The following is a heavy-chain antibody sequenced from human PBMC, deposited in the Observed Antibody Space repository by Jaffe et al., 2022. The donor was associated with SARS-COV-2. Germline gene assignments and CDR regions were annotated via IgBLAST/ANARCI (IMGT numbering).Heavy chain of an antibody. J-gene: IGHJ4*02. D-gene: IGHD3-10*01. CDR3: ARGGVGGYYYGSGTQFDY. Sequence: QVQLQQWGAGLLKPSETLSLTCAVYGGSFSGYYWSWIRQPPGKGLEWIGEINHSGSTNYNPSLKSRVTISVDTSKNQFSLKLSSVTAADTAVYYCARGGVGGYYYGSGTQFDYWGQGTLVTVSS. V-gene: IGHV4-34*01. CDR1: GGSFSGYY. CDR2: INHSGST.